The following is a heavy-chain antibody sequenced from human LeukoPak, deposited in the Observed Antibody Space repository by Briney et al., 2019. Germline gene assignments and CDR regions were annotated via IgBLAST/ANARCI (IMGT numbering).Heavy chain of an antibody. CDR2: INHSGST. Sequence: WETLSLTCAVYGGSFSGYYWSWIRQPPGKGLEWIGEINHSGSTNYNPSLKSRVTISVDTSKNQFSLKLSSVTAADTAVYYCARGPINYYLNWFDPWGQGTLVTVSS. V-gene: IGHV4-34*01. J-gene: IGHJ5*02. D-gene: IGHD3-10*01. CDR3: ARGPINYYLNWFDP. CDR1: GGSFSGYY.